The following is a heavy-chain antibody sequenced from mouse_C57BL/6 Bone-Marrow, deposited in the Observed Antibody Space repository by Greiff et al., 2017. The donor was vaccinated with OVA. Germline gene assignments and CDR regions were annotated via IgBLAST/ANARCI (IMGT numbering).Heavy chain of an antibody. CDR3: TRGCSNDYAMDY. CDR1: GYSFTDYD. D-gene: IGHD2-5*01. J-gene: IGHJ4*01. Sequence: QVQLQQSGPELVRPGASVTMSCKASGYSFTDYDMHWVKQTPVHGLEWIGAIDPETGGTAYNPKFKGKAILTADKSSSTAYMELRSLTSEDSAVYYCTRGCSNDYAMDYWGQGTSVTVSA. V-gene: IGHV1-15*01. CDR2: IDPETGGT.